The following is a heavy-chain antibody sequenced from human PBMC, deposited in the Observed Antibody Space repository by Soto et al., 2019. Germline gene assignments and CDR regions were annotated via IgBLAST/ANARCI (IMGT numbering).Heavy chain of an antibody. Sequence: GGSLRLSCAASGFTFSSFEMNWFRQAPGKGLEWVSYINSGGTNRYYADSVKGRFTISRDDAKNSLFLQMNSLRSEDTAIYYCARGSTDSYPGSRIFDFWGRGTLVTVSS. J-gene: IGHJ4*02. CDR3: ARGSTDSYPGSRIFDF. CDR1: GFTFSSFE. V-gene: IGHV3-48*03. CDR2: INSGGTNR. D-gene: IGHD3-10*01.